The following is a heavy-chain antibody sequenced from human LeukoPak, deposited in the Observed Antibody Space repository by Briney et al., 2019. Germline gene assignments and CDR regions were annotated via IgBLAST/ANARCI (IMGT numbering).Heavy chain of an antibody. V-gene: IGHV4-4*08. D-gene: IGHD3-10*01. Sequence: SETLSLTCTVSGDSIRSSYWSWIRQPPGKGLEWIGRIYTSGSTNYNPSLKSRVTISVDTSKNQFSLKLSSVTAADTAVYYCARVELVGYYYMDVWGKGTTVTISS. CDR2: IYTSGST. CDR1: GDSIRSSY. CDR3: ARVELVGYYYMDV. J-gene: IGHJ6*03.